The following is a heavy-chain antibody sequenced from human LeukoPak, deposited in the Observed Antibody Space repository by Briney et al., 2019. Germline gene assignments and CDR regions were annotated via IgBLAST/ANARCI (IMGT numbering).Heavy chain of an antibody. CDR1: GGSFRGYY. D-gene: IGHD3-3*01. CDR2: VNHSGST. CDR3: ARGGNIWSGLSGRNWFDP. V-gene: IGHV4-34*01. J-gene: IGHJ5*02. Sequence: PSETLSLTCAVYGGSFRGYYWSWIRQPPGKGLEWIGEVNHSGSTNYNPSLKSRVTISEDTSKNQLSLKLSSVTAADTAVYYCARGGNIWSGLSGRNWFDPWGQGTLVTVSS.